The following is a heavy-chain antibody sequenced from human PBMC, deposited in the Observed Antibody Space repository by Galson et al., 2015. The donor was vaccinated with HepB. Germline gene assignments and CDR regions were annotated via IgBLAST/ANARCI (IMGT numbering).Heavy chain of an antibody. Sequence: SLRLSCAASGFTFSDYYMSWIRQAPGKGLEWVSYISSSGSTIYYADSVKGRFIISRDNAKNSLFLQMNSLRAEDTAVYYCARDRSGSSPNYFDYWGQGTLVTVSS. J-gene: IGHJ4*02. V-gene: IGHV3-11*01. D-gene: IGHD3-3*01. CDR3: ARDRSGSSPNYFDY. CDR2: ISSSGSTI. CDR1: GFTFSDYY.